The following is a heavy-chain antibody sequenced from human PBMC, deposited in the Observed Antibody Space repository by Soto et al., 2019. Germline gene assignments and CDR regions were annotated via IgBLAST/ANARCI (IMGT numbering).Heavy chain of an antibody. CDR3: AREGRGKKAGYNGLVSLGY. CDR2: IIPIFNST. Sequence: QVQLVQSGAEVKTPGSSLKVSCKVSGSRFSNYVISWVRQAPGHGLEWLGRIIPIFNSTKYAQSFQGRVTITAEKSTRTASLESSSLRSDDTAVYYCAREGRGKKAGYNGLVSLGYWGQGTLVTVSS. V-gene: IGHV1-69*06. D-gene: IGHD2-2*02. CDR1: GSRFSNYV. J-gene: IGHJ4*02.